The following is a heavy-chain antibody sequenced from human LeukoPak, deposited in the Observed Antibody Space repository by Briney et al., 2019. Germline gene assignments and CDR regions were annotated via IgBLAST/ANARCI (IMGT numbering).Heavy chain of an antibody. V-gene: IGHV3-23*01. Sequence: GGSLRLSCAASGFTFSSYAMSWVRQAPGKGLEWVSAISGSGGSTYYADSVKGRFTISRDNSKNTLYLQMNSLRAEDTAVYYCAKDRSLYCSGGSCYYDAFDIWGQGTMVTVSS. CDR2: ISGSGGST. D-gene: IGHD2-15*01. CDR1: GFTFSSYA. CDR3: AKDRSLYCSGGSCYYDAFDI. J-gene: IGHJ3*02.